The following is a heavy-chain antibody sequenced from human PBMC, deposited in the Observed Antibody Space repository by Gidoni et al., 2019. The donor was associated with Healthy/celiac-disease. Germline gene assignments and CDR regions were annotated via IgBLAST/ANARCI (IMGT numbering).Heavy chain of an antibody. CDR1: GGSISSYY. CDR3: AREFGDYVFFYYGMDV. J-gene: IGHJ6*02. V-gene: IGHV4-4*07. Sequence: QVQLQESGPGLVKPSETLSLTCTVSGGSISSYYWSWTRQPAGKGLEWIGRIYTSGSTNYNPSLKSRVTMSVDTSKNQFSLKLSSVTAADTAVYYCAREFGDYVFFYYGMDVWGQGTTVTVSS. D-gene: IGHD4-17*01. CDR2: IYTSGST.